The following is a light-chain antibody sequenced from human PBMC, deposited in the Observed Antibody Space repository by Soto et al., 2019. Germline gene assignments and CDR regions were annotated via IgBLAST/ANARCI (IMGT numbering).Light chain of an antibody. CDR1: QSVSSSY. J-gene: IGKJ4*01. CDR2: GAS. CDR3: QQYGSSSLT. Sequence: EIVLTQSPGTLSLSPGERATLSCRASQSVSSSYLAWYQQKPGQAPRLLIYGASSRATGIPDRFSGSGSGTDFTLTISRLEPEDFAVYYCQQYGSSSLTFGGGTKVKI. V-gene: IGKV3-20*01.